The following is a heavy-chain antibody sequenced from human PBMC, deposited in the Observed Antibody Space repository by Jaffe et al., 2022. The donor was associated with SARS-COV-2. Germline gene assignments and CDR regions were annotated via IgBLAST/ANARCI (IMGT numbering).Heavy chain of an antibody. Sequence: QVQLVESGGGLVKPGGSLRLSCAASGFTFSDYYMSWIRQAPGKGLEWVSYISSSSSYTNYADSVKGRFTISRDNAKNSLYLQMNSLRAEDTAVYYCASLYSSSWYGAFDIWGQGTMVTVSS. D-gene: IGHD6-13*01. CDR2: ISSSSSYT. CDR1: GFTFSDYY. J-gene: IGHJ3*02. CDR3: ASLYSSSWYGAFDI. V-gene: IGHV3-11*06.